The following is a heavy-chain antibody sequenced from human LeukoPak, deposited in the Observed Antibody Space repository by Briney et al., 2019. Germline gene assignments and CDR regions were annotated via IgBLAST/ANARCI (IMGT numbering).Heavy chain of an antibody. CDR3: ARDQGDYDILTGYPSAFDI. CDR1: GFTFSSYW. D-gene: IGHD3-9*01. Sequence: GGSLRLSCAASGFTFSSYWMSWVRQAPGKGLGWVANIKQDGSEKYYVDSVKGRFTISRDNAKNSLYLQMNSLRAEDTAVYYCARDQGDYDILTGYPSAFDIWGQGTMVTVSS. V-gene: IGHV3-7*01. CDR2: IKQDGSEK. J-gene: IGHJ3*02.